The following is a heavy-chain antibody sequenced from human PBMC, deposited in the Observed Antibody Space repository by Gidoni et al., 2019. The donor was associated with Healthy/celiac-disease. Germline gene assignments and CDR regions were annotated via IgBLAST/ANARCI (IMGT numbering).Heavy chain of an antibody. D-gene: IGHD5-12*01. J-gene: IGHJ4*02. CDR2: NITYNGNT. CDR1: GYTFTRYG. V-gene: IGHV1-18*01. Sequence: QAQPVQYGAEVNKPGASVKVSCKASGYTFTRYGISWVRQAPRQGLEWMGWNITYNGNTNYAQKIQRRITMTTDTSTSTAYKELRSLRSDDTAVYYCARMGVIVATIWVDDYWGQGTLVTVSS. CDR3: ARMGVIVATIWVDDY.